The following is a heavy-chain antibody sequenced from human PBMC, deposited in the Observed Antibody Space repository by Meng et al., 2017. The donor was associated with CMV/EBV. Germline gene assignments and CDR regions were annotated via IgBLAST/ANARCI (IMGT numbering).Heavy chain of an antibody. CDR3: ARESMVRGED. CDR1: GGSFSGYY. D-gene: IGHD3-10*01. CDR2: INHSGST. J-gene: IGHJ4*02. Sequence: QVHLQQWGAGLLKPSETLSLTCAVYGGSFSGYYWSWIRQPPGKGLEWIGEINHSGSTNYNPSLKSRVTISVDTSKNQFSLKLSSVTAADTAAYYCARESMVRGEDWGQGTPVTVSS. V-gene: IGHV4-34*01.